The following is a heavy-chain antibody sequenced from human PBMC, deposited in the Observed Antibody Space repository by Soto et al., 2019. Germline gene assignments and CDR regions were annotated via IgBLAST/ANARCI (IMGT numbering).Heavy chain of an antibody. D-gene: IGHD5-12*01. CDR2: ISKDGDKK. Sequence: RRLSCAASGFTFSNYSMHWVRQAPGKGLEWLAVISKDGDKKYYADSVKGRFTISRDNSKNTLYLQMNSLRPEDTAVHYCAREWSVANPVYWGQGTQVTVSS. CDR1: GFTFSNYS. CDR3: AREWSVANPVY. V-gene: IGHV3-30-3*01. J-gene: IGHJ4*02.